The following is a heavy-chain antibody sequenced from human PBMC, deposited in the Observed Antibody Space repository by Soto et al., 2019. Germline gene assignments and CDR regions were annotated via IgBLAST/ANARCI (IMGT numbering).Heavy chain of an antibody. CDR2: ISGSGGRT. CDR3: AKSGYDGSGTYGLDY. Sequence: EVQLLESGGGLVQPGGSLRLSCAASGFTFGSYAMTWVRQAPGKGLEWVSAISGSGGRTYYADSVNGRFAISRDNSKNMLYLKINSIRADDKGVYYCAKSGYDGSGTYGLDYWGQGTLVTVSS. V-gene: IGHV3-23*01. CDR1: GFTFGSYA. J-gene: IGHJ4*02. D-gene: IGHD3-10*01.